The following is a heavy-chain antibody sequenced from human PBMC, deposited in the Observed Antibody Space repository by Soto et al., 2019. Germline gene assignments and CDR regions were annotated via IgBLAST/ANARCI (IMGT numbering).Heavy chain of an antibody. Sequence: PVGSLRLSCAASGFTFSSYAMSWVRQAPGKGLEWVSAISGSGGSTYYADSVKGRFTISRDSSKNTLYLQMNSLRDEDTAVYYCVRGGGVGTTWGYYWGQGAQVTVSS. J-gene: IGHJ4*02. D-gene: IGHD1-26*01. CDR1: GFTFSSYA. CDR3: VRGGGVGTTWGYY. V-gene: IGHV3-23*01. CDR2: ISGSGGST.